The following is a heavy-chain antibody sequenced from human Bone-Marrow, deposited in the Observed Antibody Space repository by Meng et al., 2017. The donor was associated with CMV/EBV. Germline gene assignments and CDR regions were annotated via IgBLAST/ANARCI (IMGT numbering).Heavy chain of an antibody. CDR3: ARQAYCSSTSCYTPHWFDP. D-gene: IGHD2-2*02. CDR1: GGSISSSSYY. J-gene: IGHJ5*02. Sequence: GSLRLSCTVSGGSISSSSYYWGWIRQPPGKGLEWIGSIYYSGSTYYNPSLKSRVTISVDTSKNQFSLKLSSVTAADTAVYYCARQAYCSSTSCYTPHWFDPWGQGTLVTVSS. CDR2: IYYSGST. V-gene: IGHV4-39*01.